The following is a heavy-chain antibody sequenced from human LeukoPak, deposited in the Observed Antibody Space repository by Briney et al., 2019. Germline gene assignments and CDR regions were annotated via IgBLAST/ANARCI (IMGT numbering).Heavy chain of an antibody. CDR2: IYPGDSNT. D-gene: IGHD6-13*01. J-gene: IGHJ5*02. Sequence: SQKISNKGSEHSITSYLNGGLRQMPGKVLEMMRIIYPGDSNTRYNQSFQSQVTISADKSISTVYLQWSSRNAYNTAIYYCAITGGGYSSTSYNWFVPWGEGTLVIVSS. CDR3: AITGGGYSSTSYNWFVP. V-gene: IGHV5-51*01. CDR1: EHSITSYL.